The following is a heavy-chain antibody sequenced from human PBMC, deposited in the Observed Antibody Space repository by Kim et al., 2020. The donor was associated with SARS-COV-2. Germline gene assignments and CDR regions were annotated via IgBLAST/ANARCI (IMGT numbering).Heavy chain of an antibody. CDR2: ISSSGSDI. CDR3: ARSLGMDV. V-gene: IGHV3-48*02. Sequence: GGSLRLSCVASGFSFSSHSINGVRQAPGKGLEWVSYISSSGSDIYYADSVKGRFTISRDNAKNSLYLQMNSLRDEDTAVYYCARSLGMDVWGQGTTVTVSS. CDR1: GFSFSSHS. J-gene: IGHJ6*02.